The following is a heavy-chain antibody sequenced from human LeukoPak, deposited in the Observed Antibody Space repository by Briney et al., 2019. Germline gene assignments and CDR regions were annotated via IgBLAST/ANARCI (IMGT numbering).Heavy chain of an antibody. V-gene: IGHV1-3*01. CDR2: INAGNGNT. CDR3: ARASRIAWSNWFDP. Sequence: GASVKVSCKASGYTFTSYAMDWVRQAPGQRLEWMGWINAGNGNTKYSQKFQGRVTITRDTSASTAYMELSSLRSEDTAVYYCARASRIAWSNWFDPWGQGTLVTVSS. J-gene: IGHJ5*02. D-gene: IGHD6-6*01. CDR1: GYTFTSYA.